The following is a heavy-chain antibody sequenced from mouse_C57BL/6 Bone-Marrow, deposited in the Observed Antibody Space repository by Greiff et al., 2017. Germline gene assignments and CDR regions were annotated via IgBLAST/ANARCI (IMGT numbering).Heavy chain of an antibody. J-gene: IGHJ1*03. Sequence: VQLQQPGAELVKPGASVKLSCKASGYTFTSYWMHWVKQRPGQGLEWIGMIHPNSGSTNYNEKFKSKATLTVDKSSSTAYMQLSSLTSEDSAVYYCARPYGSSYDWYFDVWGTGTTVTVSS. CDR2: IHPNSGST. CDR1: GYTFTSYW. V-gene: IGHV1-64*01. CDR3: ARPYGSSYDWYFDV. D-gene: IGHD1-1*01.